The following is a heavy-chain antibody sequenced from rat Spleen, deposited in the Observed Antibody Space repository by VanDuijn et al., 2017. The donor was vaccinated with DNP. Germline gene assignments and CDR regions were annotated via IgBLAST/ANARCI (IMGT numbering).Heavy chain of an antibody. CDR2: INSAGST. V-gene: IGHV3-3*01. Sequence: EVQLQESGPGLVKPSQSLSLTCSVTGYSISSSYRWNWIREFPGNKLEWMGYINSAGSTDYIPSLKGRISITRDTSKNQFFLRVNSITTEDTATYYCARWPGYNPPYAMDAWGQGTSVTVSS. CDR1: GYSISSSYR. D-gene: IGHD1-4*01. J-gene: IGHJ4*01. CDR3: ARWPGYNPPYAMDA.